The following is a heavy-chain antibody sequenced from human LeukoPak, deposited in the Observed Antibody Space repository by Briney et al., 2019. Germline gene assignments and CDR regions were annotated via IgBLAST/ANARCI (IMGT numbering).Heavy chain of an antibody. CDR1: GYTFTSYY. D-gene: IGHD1-14*01. CDR2: INPSSGST. J-gene: IGHJ4*02. V-gene: IGHV1-46*01. CDR3: ARVLGYEGQWEPLDY. Sequence: ASVKVSCKASGYTFTSYYIHWVRQAPGQGLEWTGIINPSSGSTNYPQKFQGRVTMTRDTSTSTLYMELSSLRSEDTAVYYCARVLGYEGQWEPLDYWGQGTLVTVSS.